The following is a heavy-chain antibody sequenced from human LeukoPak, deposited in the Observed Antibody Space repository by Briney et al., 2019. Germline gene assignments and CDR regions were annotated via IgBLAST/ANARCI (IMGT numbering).Heavy chain of an antibody. CDR1: GGSISSYY. D-gene: IGHD4-17*01. CDR3: ARGGYGVVNWFDP. Sequence: SETLSLTCTVSGGSISSYYWSWIRQPPGKGLEWIGYIYYSGSTNYNPSLKSRVTISVDTSKNQFSLKLSSVTAADTAVYYCARGGYGVVNWFDPWGQGTLVTVSS. V-gene: IGHV4-59*01. J-gene: IGHJ5*02. CDR2: IYYSGST.